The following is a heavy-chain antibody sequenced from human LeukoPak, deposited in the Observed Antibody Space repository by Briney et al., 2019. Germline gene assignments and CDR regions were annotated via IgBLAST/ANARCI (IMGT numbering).Heavy chain of an antibody. CDR1: GGTFSSYA. J-gene: IGHJ4*02. Sequence: ASVKVSCKASGGTFSSYAISWVRQAPGQGLEWMGIINPSGGNTRYAQRFQGRVTMTRDTSTSTVYMELSNLTSQDTAVYYCARDPNSSGLIDYWGQGSLVTVSS. CDR3: ARDPNSSGLIDY. CDR2: INPSGGNT. V-gene: IGHV1-46*01. D-gene: IGHD6-19*01.